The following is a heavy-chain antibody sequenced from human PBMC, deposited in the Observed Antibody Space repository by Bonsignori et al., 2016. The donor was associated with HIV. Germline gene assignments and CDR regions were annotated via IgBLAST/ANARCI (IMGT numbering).Heavy chain of an antibody. CDR3: ARGIWWYRRDRLFRFDP. J-gene: IGHJ5*02. CDR2: INHSGST. CDR1: GGSFSGYY. V-gene: IGHV4-34*01. D-gene: IGHD2-15*01. Sequence: GSLRLSCAVYGGSFSGYYWSWIRQPPGKGLEWIGEINHSGSTNYNPSLKSRVTISVDTSKNQFSLKLSSVTAADTAVYYCARGIWWYRRDRLFRFDPWGQGTLVTVSS.